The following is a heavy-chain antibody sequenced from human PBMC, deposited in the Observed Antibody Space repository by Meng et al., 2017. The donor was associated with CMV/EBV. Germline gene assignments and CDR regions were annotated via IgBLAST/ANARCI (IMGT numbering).Heavy chain of an antibody. CDR3: ARQGYYYDIGWFDP. CDR2: IYYSGST. D-gene: IGHD3-22*01. J-gene: IGHJ5*02. CDR1: GGSISSSSYY. Sequence: SETLSLTCTVSGGSISSSSYYWGWIRQPPGKGLEWIGSIYYSGSTYYNPSLKSRVTISVDTSKNQFSLKLSSVTAADTAVYYCARQGYYYDIGWFDPWGQGILVTVSS. V-gene: IGHV4-39*01.